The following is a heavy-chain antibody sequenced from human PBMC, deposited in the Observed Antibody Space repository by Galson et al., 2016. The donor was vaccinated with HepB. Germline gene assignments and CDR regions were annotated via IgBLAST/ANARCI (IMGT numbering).Heavy chain of an antibody. V-gene: IGHV3-23*01. CDR2: ITASGDST. CDR3: AKDDDGIGVMPLDY. J-gene: IGHJ4*02. D-gene: IGHD3-10*01. CDR1: GFTFSSYS. Sequence: SLRLSCAASGFTFSSYSMTWVRQAPGKGLEWVSSITASGDSTYYRDSVKSRFAVSRDNSKNTLCLQVNGLRAEDTAVYYCAKDDDGIGVMPLDYWGQGTLLTVSS.